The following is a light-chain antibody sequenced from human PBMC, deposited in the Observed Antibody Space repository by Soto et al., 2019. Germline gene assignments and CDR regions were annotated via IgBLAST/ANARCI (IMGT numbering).Light chain of an antibody. CDR2: EVT. CDR3: SSYAGSNNLV. V-gene: IGLV2-8*01. Sequence: QSALTQPPSASGSPGQSVTISCTGTSSDVGGYNYVSWYQQHPGKAPKLMIYEVTKRPSGVPDRFSGSKSGNTASLTVSGLQAADEADYYCSSYAGSNNLVFGGGTQLTVL. CDR1: SSDVGGYNY. J-gene: IGLJ2*01.